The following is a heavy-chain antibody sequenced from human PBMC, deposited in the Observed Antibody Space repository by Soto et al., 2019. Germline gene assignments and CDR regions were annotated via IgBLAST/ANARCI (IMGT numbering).Heavy chain of an antibody. CDR3: ARAPSCSAGSCYYCYGMDV. CDR2: IIPILGIA. CDR1: GGTFSSYT. J-gene: IGHJ6*02. D-gene: IGHD2-15*01. Sequence: QVQLVQSGAEVKKPGSSVKVSCKASGGTFSSYTISWVRQAPGQGLEWMGRIIPILGIANYAQKFQGRVTFTADKSTSTAYMELRSLRAEDTAVYCCARAPSCSAGSCYYCYGMDVWGQGTTVPVSS. V-gene: IGHV1-69*02.